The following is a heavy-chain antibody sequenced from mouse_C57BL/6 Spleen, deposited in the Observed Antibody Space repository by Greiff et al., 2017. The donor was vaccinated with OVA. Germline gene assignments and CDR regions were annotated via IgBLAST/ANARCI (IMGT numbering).Heavy chain of an antibody. Sequence: DVMLVESGGGLVKPGGSLKLSCAASGFTFSSYAMSWVRQTPEKRLEWVATISDGGSYTYYPDNVKGRFTISRDNAKNNLYLQMSHLKSEDTAMYYCARDRDMDYDDYYAMDYWGQGTSVTVSS. D-gene: IGHD2-4*01. CDR1: GFTFSSYA. J-gene: IGHJ4*01. CDR3: ARDRDMDYDDYYAMDY. CDR2: ISDGGSYT. V-gene: IGHV5-4*01.